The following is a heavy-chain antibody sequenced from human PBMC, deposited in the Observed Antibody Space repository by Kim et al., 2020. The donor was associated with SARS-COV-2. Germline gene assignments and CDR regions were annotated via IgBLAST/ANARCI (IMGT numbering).Heavy chain of an antibody. Sequence: SETLSLTCTGSGGSVGSYYWSWVRQPPGKGLEWIGHVYYSGNTNYNPSLKSRVTITMDAPEKQISLKLTSVTAADTAVYYCARADMLRGVLEAVENLGQG. D-gene: IGHD3-10*01. CDR3: ARADMLRGVLEAVEN. CDR2: VYYSGNT. CDR1: GGSVGSYY. V-gene: IGHV4-59*02. J-gene: IGHJ1*01.